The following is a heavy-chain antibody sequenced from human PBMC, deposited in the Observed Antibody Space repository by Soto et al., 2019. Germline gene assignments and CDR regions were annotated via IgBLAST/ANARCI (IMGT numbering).Heavy chain of an antibody. D-gene: IGHD3-3*01. CDR3: ARDPFTIQSLYGIDV. CDR2: INPNSGGT. J-gene: IGHJ6*02. Sequence: AAVKVSYTASGCTFTGYSMHWVRQAPGQGLEWMGWINPNSGGTNYAQKFQGRVTMTRDTSISTAYMELSRLRSDDTAVYYCARDPFTIQSLYGIDVWGQVTSVTVS. CDR1: GCTFTGYS. V-gene: IGHV1-2*02.